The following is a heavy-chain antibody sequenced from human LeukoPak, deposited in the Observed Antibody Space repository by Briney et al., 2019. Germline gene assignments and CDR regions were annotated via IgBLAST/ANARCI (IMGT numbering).Heavy chain of an antibody. CDR1: GFTFSSYA. CDR3: AKDPLVVITTAYFDY. D-gene: IGHD3-22*01. J-gene: IGHJ4*02. Sequence: GGSLRLSCAASGFTFSSYAMSWVRQAPGKGLEWVSAISGSGGSTYYADSVKGRFTISRDNSKNTLYLQMNSLRAEDTAVYYCAKDPLVVITTAYFDYWGQGTLVTVSS. CDR2: ISGSGGST. V-gene: IGHV3-23*01.